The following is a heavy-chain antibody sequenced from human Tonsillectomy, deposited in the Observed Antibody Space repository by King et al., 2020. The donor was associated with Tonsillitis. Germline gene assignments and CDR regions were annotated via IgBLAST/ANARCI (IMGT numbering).Heavy chain of an antibody. CDR1: GFPVRDNY. J-gene: IGHJ4*02. D-gene: IGHD2-15*01. Sequence: VQLVESGGGLIQPGGSLRVSCAVSGFPVRDNYMSWVRQAPGKGLEWVAVVYSGGTTYYADSVKGRFTISRDISENTVFLQMSSLRADDTAMYFCASHYCSAGSCFFGHWGQGALVTVSS. CDR2: VYSGGTT. CDR3: ASHYCSAGSCFFGH. V-gene: IGHV3-53*01.